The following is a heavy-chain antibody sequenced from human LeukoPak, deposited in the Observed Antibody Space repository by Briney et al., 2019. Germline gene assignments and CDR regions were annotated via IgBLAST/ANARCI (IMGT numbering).Heavy chain of an antibody. J-gene: IGHJ4*02. CDR3: ARDLSLWEPQYYFDY. CDR2: ISYDGSNK. D-gene: IGHD1-26*01. Sequence: GGSLRLSCAASGFTFSSYAMHWVRQAPGKGLEWVAVISYDGSNKYYADSVKGRFTISRDNSKNTLYLQMNSLRAEDTAVYYCARDLSLWEPQYYFDYWGQGTLVTVSS. V-gene: IGHV3-30-3*01. CDR1: GFTFSSYA.